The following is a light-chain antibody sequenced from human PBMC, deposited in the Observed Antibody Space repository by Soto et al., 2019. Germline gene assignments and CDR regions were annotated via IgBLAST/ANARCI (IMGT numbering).Light chain of an antibody. Sequence: QSVLTQLPSASASLGASVKLTCTLSSGHSSYAIAWHQQQPEKGPRYLMKLNSDGSHSKGDGIPDRFSGSSSGAERYLTISSLQSEDEADYYCQTWGTDIVVFGGGTKVTVL. CDR2: LNSDGSH. V-gene: IGLV4-69*01. J-gene: IGLJ2*01. CDR3: QTWGTDIVV. CDR1: SGHSSYA.